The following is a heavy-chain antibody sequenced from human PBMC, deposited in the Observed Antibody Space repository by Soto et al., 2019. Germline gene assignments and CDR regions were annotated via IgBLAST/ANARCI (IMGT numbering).Heavy chain of an antibody. CDR1: GGSISSSSYY. J-gene: IGHJ4*02. CDR2: IYYSGST. CDR3: ARRDGWAGYFDY. V-gene: IGHV4-39*01. Sequence: QLQLQESGPGLVKPSETLSLTCTVSGGSISSSSYYWGWIRQPPGKGLEWIGSIYYSGSTYYNPSLQRRVPIAVDTSKNRFSLKLSSVTAADTAVYYCARRDGWAGYFDYWGQGPLVTVSS. D-gene: IGHD1-26*01.